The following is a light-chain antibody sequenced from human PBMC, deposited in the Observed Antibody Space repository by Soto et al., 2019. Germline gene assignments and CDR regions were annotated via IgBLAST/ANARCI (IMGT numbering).Light chain of an antibody. J-gene: IGKJ3*01. CDR3: QQSYSTPLT. Sequence: DIQMTQSPSSLSASVGDRVTITCRASQRISSYLNWYQQKPGKAPKLLIYAASRLQSGVPSRFSGSGSGTDFTLTISSLQPEDFATYYCQQSYSTPLTFGPGTKVDIK. V-gene: IGKV1-39*01. CDR2: AAS. CDR1: QRISSY.